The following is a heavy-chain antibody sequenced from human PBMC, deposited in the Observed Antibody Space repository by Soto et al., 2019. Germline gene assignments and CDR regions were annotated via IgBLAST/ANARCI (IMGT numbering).Heavy chain of an antibody. CDR3: ARVGYCSGGSCGSGVGDAFDI. CDR1: GYTFTGYY. CDR2: INPISGGT. J-gene: IGHJ3*02. V-gene: IGHV1-2*04. Sequence: GASVKVSCKASGYTFTGYYMHWVRQAPGQGLEWMGRINPISGGTNYAQKFQGWVTMTRDTSISTAYMELSRLRSDDTAVYYCARVGYCSGGSCGSGVGDAFDIWGQGTMVTVSS. D-gene: IGHD2-15*01.